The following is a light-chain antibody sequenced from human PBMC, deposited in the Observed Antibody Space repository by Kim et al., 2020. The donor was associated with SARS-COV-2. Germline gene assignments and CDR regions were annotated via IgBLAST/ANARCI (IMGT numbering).Light chain of an antibody. CDR3: QSYDSSFWV. CDR1: SGSIASNY. CDR2: EDN. Sequence: GTTVTRSCTGSSGSIASNYVQWYQQRPGSAPPTVIYEDNQRPSGVPDRFSGSIDSSSNSASLTISGLKTEDEADYYCQSYDSSFWVFGGGTKLTVL. J-gene: IGLJ3*02. V-gene: IGLV6-57*02.